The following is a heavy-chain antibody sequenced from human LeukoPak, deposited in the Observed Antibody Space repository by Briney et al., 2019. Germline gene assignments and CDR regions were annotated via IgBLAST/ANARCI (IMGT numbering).Heavy chain of an antibody. Sequence: PGGSLRLSCAASGFTFSSYWTHWVRQAPGKGLVWVSRINSDGSSTSYADSVKGRFTISRDNAKNTLYLQMNSLRAEDTAVYYCARAYYYDSSGYYPVDYWGQGTLVTVSS. CDR3: ARAYYYDSSGYYPVDY. J-gene: IGHJ4*02. CDR1: GFTFSSYW. V-gene: IGHV3-74*01. CDR2: INSDGSST. D-gene: IGHD3-22*01.